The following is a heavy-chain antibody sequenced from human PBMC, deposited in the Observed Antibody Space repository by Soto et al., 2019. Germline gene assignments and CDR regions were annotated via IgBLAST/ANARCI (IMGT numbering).Heavy chain of an antibody. CDR2: FDPEDGKT. CDR3: ATVAITMIVVVRNDAFDI. CDR1: GYTLTELS. V-gene: IGHV1-24*01. J-gene: IGHJ3*02. Sequence: ASVKVSCKVSGYTLTELSMHWVRQAPGKGLEWMGGFDPEDGKTIYAQKFQGRVTMTEDTSTDTAYMELSSLRSEDTAVYYCATVAITMIVVVRNDAFDIWGQGTMVTVSS. D-gene: IGHD3-22*01.